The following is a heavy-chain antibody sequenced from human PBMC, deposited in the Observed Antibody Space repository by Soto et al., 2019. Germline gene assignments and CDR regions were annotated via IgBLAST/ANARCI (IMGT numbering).Heavy chain of an antibody. CDR3: ARHVPKDYINDY. CDR1: GGSISSYY. V-gene: IGHV4-59*08. Sequence: PSETLSLTCTVSGGSISSYYWSWIRQPPGKGLEWIGYIYYSGSTNYNPSLKSRVTISVDTSKNQFSLKLSSVTAADTAVYYCARHVPKDYINDYWGQGTLVTVSS. J-gene: IGHJ4*02. CDR2: IYYSGST. D-gene: IGHD4-4*01.